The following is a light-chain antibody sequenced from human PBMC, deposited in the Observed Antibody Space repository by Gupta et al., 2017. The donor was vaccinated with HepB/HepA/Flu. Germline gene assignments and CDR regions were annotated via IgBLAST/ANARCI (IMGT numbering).Light chain of an antibody. J-gene: IGKJ1*01. CDR2: EVS. CDR1: ESLLDSNGKTY. Sequence: DIVMTQTPLSLSVTPGQPASISCKSSESLLDSNGKTYLYWYLQKAGQPPQLLIYEVSNRVSGLPDRFSGSGSGTDFTLKISRVAAEDVGTYYCKQSTQHPPTFGQGTKVEI. CDR3: KQSTQHPPT. V-gene: IGKV2D-29*01.